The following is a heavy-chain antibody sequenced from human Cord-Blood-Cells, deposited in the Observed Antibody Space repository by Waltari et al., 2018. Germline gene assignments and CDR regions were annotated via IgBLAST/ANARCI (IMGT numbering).Heavy chain of an antibody. CDR2: IYYSGST. CDR3: ASTGYSSWYFDY. D-gene: IGHD6-13*01. V-gene: IGHV4-39*01. J-gene: IGHJ4*02. CDR1: GGSISSSSYY. Sequence: QLQLQESGPGLVKPSETLSLTCTVSGGSISSSSYYWGWIRHPPGKGLEWIGSIYYSGSTYYNPSLKSRVTISVDTSKNQFSLKLSSVTAADTAVYYCASTGYSSWYFDYWGQGTLVTVSS.